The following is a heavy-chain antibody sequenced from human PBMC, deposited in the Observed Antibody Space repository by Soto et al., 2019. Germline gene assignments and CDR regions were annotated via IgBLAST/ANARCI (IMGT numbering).Heavy chain of an antibody. D-gene: IGHD2-15*01. CDR3: ARLGYCSGGSCYAYRPSQYYGMDV. CDR1: GGTFSSCA. V-gene: IGHV1-69*13. Sequence: SVKVSCKASGGTFSSCAISWVRQAPGQGLEWMRGIIPIFGTANYAQKFQGRVTITADESTSTAYMELSSLRSEDTAVYYCARLGYCSGGSCYAYRPSQYYGMDVWGQGTTVTVSS. CDR2: IIPIFGTA. J-gene: IGHJ6*02.